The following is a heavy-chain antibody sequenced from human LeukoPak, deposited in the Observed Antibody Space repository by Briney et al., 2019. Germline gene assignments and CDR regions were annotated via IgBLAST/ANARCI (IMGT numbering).Heavy chain of an antibody. CDR2: IRYDGSNK. Sequence: GGSLRLSCAASGFTFSSYGMHWVRQAPGKGLEWVAFIRYDGSNKYYADSVKGRFTISRDNSKNTLYLQMNSLRAEDTAVYYCAKAGTRRSSGGFDCWGQGTLVTVSS. V-gene: IGHV3-30*02. D-gene: IGHD1-26*01. J-gene: IGHJ4*02. CDR3: AKAGTRRSSGGFDC. CDR1: GFTFSSYG.